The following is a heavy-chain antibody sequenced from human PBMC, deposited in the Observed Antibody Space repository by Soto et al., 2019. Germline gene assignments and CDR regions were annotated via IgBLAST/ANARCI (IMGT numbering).Heavy chain of an antibody. CDR2: IYYSGST. D-gene: IGHD3-3*01. V-gene: IGHV4-30-4*01. CDR1: GGSINSGDYY. J-gene: IGHJ5*02. Sequence: PSETLSLTCTVSGGSINSGDYYWSWIRQPPGKGLEWIGYIYYSGSTYYNPSLRSRVTMSVDTSKNQFSLKVNSVTAADTAVYYCAGEGFDFIRRRWLDPWGQGTLVTV. CDR3: AGEGFDFIRRRWLDP.